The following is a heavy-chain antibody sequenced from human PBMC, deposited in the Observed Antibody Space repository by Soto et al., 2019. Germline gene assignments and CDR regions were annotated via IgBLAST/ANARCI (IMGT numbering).Heavy chain of an antibody. CDR1: GYSFTSYW. J-gene: IGHJ4*02. Sequence: GESLKISCKGSGYSFTSYWIGWVRQMPGKGLEWMGIIYPGDSDTRYSPSFQGQVTISADKSISTAYLQWSSLKASDTAMYYCARGYITMVRGPYFDYWGQGTLVTVSS. V-gene: IGHV5-51*01. CDR2: IYPGDSDT. D-gene: IGHD3-10*01. CDR3: ARGYITMVRGPYFDY.